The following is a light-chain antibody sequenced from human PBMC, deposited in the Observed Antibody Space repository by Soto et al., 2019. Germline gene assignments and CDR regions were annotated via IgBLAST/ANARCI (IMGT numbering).Light chain of an antibody. V-gene: IGLV2-14*01. Sequence: QSVLTQPASVSGSPGQSITISCTGTSSDIGTYNYVSWYQHHPGKAPKLIIYEVTSRPPGISHRFSASKSGNTASLTISGLQAEDEADYYCSSKGSSTTTLAVFGGGTKVTAL. CDR3: SSKGSSTTTLAV. J-gene: IGLJ2*01. CDR2: EVT. CDR1: SSDIGTYNY.